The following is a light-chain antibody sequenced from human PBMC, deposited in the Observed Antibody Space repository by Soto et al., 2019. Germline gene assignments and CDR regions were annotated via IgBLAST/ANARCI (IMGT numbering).Light chain of an antibody. CDR3: KQYNTWPLT. J-gene: IGKJ4*01. V-gene: IGKV3-15*01. CDR2: GAS. CDR1: QSVSSN. Sequence: EIVRTQSPATLSVSPGERATRSGRASQSVSSNLAWYQQTPGQAPRLLIYGASTRATGIPARFSGSGSGTEFTLTISSLQSEDFAVYYCKQYNTWPLTFGGGTKVDI.